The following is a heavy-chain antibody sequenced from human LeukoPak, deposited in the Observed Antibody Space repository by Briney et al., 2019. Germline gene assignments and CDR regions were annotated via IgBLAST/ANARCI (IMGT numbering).Heavy chain of an antibody. Sequence: GASVKVSCKASGYTFTGHYIHWVRQAPGQGLEWMGIINPSGGSTSYAQKFQGRVTMTRDTSTSTVYMELSSLRSEDTAVYYCAREQWGYGGNSDWMYPEAQPPEYYFDYWGQGTLVTVSS. J-gene: IGHJ4*02. V-gene: IGHV1-46*01. CDR3: AREQWGYGGNSDWMYPEAQPPEYYFDY. CDR2: INPSGGST. CDR1: GYTFTGHY. D-gene: IGHD4-23*01.